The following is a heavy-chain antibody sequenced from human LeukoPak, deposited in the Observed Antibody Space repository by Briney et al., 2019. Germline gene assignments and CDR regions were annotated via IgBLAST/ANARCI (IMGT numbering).Heavy chain of an antibody. CDR1: GFTVSSNY. Sequence: GGSLRLSCAASGFTVSSNYMSWVRQAPGRGLEWVANIKQDGSEKYYVDSVKGRFTISRDNAKNSLYLQMNSLRAEDTAVYYCARLDGSGYPMNYWGQGTLVTVSS. V-gene: IGHV3-7*01. CDR2: IKQDGSEK. CDR3: ARLDGSGYPMNY. J-gene: IGHJ4*02. D-gene: IGHD3-22*01.